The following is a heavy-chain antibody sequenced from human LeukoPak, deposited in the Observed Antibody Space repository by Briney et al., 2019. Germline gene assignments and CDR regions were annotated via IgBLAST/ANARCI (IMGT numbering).Heavy chain of an antibody. CDR3: ARGGPVIVGASGAFDI. D-gene: IGHD1-26*01. J-gene: IGHJ3*02. Sequence: ASVKVSCKASGYTFTSYGISWVRQAPGQGLEWMGWISSYNGNTNYAQKLQGRVTMTTDTSTSTAYMELRSLRSDDTAVYYCARGGPVIVGASGAFDIWGQGTMVTVSS. CDR1: GYTFTSYG. CDR2: ISSYNGNT. V-gene: IGHV1-18*04.